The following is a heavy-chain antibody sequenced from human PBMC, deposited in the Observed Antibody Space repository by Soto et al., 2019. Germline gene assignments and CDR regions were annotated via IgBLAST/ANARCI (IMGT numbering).Heavy chain of an antibody. CDR3: ARDVDIVATIRGSFDY. D-gene: IGHD5-12*01. CDR2: INWNGGST. Sequence: EVQLVESGGGVVRPGGSLRLSCAASGFTFDDYGMSWVRQAPGKGLEWVYGINWNGGSTGYADSVKGRFTISRDNAKNSLYLQMNSLRAEDTALYHCARDVDIVATIRGSFDYWGQGTLVTVSS. J-gene: IGHJ4*02. CDR1: GFTFDDYG. V-gene: IGHV3-20*01.